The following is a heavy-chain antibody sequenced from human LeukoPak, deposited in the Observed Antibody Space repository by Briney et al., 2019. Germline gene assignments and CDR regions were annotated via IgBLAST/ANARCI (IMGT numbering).Heavy chain of an antibody. D-gene: IGHD2-15*01. Sequence: SQTLSLTCTVSGGSISSGGYYWSWIRQHPGKGLEWIGYIYYSGGTYYNPSLKSRVTISVDTSKNQFSLKLSSVTAADTAVYYCARSRLLPDEYFDYWGQGTLVTVSS. CDR2: IYYSGGT. J-gene: IGHJ4*02. CDR3: ARSRLLPDEYFDY. CDR1: GGSISSGGYY. V-gene: IGHV4-31*03.